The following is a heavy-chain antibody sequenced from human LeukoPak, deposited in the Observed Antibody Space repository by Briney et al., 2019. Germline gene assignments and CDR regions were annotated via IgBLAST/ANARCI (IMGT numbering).Heavy chain of an antibody. J-gene: IGHJ4*02. CDR2: INHSGST. CDR3: ARGQKRVLRYFDWLGFFDY. V-gene: IGHV4-34*01. D-gene: IGHD3-9*01. CDR1: GGSFSGYY. Sequence: KPSETLSLTCTVYGGSFSGYYWSWIRQPPGKGLEWIGEINHSGSTNYNPSLKSRVTISVDTSKNQFSLKLSSVTAADTAVYYCARGQKRVLRYFDWLGFFDYWGQGTLVTVS.